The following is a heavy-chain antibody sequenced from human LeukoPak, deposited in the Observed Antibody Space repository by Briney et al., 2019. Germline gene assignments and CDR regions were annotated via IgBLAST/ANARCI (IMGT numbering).Heavy chain of an antibody. CDR2: ISAYNGNT. V-gene: IGHV1-18*01. J-gene: IGHJ6*03. CDR3: ARDLLSGQWSQNANYYYYMDV. CDR1: GYTFTSYG. Sequence: ASVKVSCKASGYTFTSYGISWVRQAPGQGLEWMGWISAYNGNTNYAQKLQGRVTMTTDTSTSTAYMELRSLRSDDTAVYYCARDLLSGQWSQNANYYYYMDVWGKGTTVTISS. D-gene: IGHD3-10*01.